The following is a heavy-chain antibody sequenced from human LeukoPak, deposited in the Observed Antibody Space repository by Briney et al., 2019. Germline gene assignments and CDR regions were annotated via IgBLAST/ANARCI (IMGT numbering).Heavy chain of an antibody. CDR1: GYTFTGYY. V-gene: IGHV1-2*02. Sequence: ASVKVSCKASGYTFTGYYMHWVRQAPGRGLEWMGWINPNSGGTNYAQKFQGRVTMTRDTSISTAYMELSRLRSDDTAVYYCATLNGYSSSTEYFQHWGQGTLVTVSS. D-gene: IGHD6-13*01. J-gene: IGHJ1*01. CDR2: INPNSGGT. CDR3: ATLNGYSSSTEYFQH.